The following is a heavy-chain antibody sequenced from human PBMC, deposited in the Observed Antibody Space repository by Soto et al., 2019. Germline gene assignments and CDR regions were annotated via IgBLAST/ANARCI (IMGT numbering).Heavy chain of an antibody. J-gene: IGHJ5*02. CDR2: IYFSGDT. CDR3: ARSGVTGIVIPSHWFDP. Sequence: SETLSLTCTVSGGSISSGDHYWAWIRQPPGKGLEWIGYIYFSGDTSYNPSLKSRVTMSVDTSKNQFSLKLSSVTAADTAVYYCARSGVTGIVIPSHWFDPWGQGTLVTVSS. D-gene: IGHD2-21*02. V-gene: IGHV4-30-4*01. CDR1: GGSISSGDHY.